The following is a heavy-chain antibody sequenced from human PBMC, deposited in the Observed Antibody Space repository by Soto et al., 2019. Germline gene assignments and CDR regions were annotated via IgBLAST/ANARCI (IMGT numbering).Heavy chain of an antibody. D-gene: IGHD2-15*01. CDR2: IYYSGST. Sequence: QVQLQESGPGLVKPSQTLSLTCTVSGGSISSGGYYWSWIRQHPGKGLEWIGYIYYSGSTYYNPSLKGRVTISVETSKSQFSLKLRSVSARDTAVYYCARGGCSGGGCFRERGFDYWGQGTLVTVSS. CDR1: GGSISSGGYY. CDR3: ARGGCSGGGCFRERGFDY. J-gene: IGHJ4*02. V-gene: IGHV4-31*03.